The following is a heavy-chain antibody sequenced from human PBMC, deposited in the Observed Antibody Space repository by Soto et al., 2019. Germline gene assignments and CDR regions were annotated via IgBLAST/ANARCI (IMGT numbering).Heavy chain of an antibody. Sequence: QVQLQQWGAGLLKPSETLSLNCAVTGGSLSGYYWSWIRQPPGKGLEWIGEVKDGGHTNYSPSLRARVTTSSDTSTNQFSLGLNSVTAADTGVYYCARGQEGVVATHWDQGSLVTVSS. CDR3: ARGQEGVVATH. CDR2: VKDGGHT. CDR1: GGSLSGYY. D-gene: IGHD5-12*01. V-gene: IGHV4-34*01. J-gene: IGHJ4*02.